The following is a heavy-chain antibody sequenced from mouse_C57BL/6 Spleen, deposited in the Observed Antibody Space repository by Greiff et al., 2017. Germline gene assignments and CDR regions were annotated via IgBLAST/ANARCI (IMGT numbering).Heavy chain of an antibody. V-gene: IGHV1-64*01. Sequence: GELHLPGAELVKPGASVKLSCKASGYTFTSYWMHWVKQRPGQGLEWIGMIHPNSGSTNYNEKFKSKATLTVDKSSSTAYMQLSSLTSEDSAVYYCARTQLYDAMDYWGQGTSVTVSS. CDR3: ARTQLYDAMDY. CDR2: IHPNSGST. J-gene: IGHJ4*01. CDR1: GYTFTSYW. D-gene: IGHD3-1*01.